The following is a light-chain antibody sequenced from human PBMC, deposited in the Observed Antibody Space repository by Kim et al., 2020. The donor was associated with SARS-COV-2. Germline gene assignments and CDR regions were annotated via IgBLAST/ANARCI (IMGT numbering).Light chain of an antibody. CDR2: GSS. CDR1: QSVSSSY. V-gene: IGKV3-20*01. Sequence: EIVLTQSPGTLSLSPGERATLSCRASQSVSSSYLAWYHQNPGQPPRLLSDGSSSRATGTPDRFSGSRAGTVLTLTISRMGTEDFEVYYCQDCGNCRTFGQGTRVDIK. J-gene: IGKJ1*01. CDR3: QDCGNCRT.